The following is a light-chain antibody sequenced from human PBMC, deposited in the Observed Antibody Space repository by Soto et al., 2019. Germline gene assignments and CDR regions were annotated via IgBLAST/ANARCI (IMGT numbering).Light chain of an antibody. CDR3: QQYYSIPLT. CDR2: WAS. J-gene: IGKJ1*01. V-gene: IGKV4-1*01. CDR1: QSVLYSSNNQNY. Sequence: DIVMTQSPDSLAVSLGERATINCKSSQSVLYSSNNQNYLAWYQQKPRQPPKLLISWASARESGVPDRFSGSGSGTDFTLTISSLQAEDVAVYYCQQYYSIPLTFGQGTKVEIK.